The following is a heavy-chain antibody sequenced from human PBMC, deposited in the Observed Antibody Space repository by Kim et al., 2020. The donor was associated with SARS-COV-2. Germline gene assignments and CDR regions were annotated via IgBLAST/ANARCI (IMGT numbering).Heavy chain of an antibody. Sequence: GGSLRLSCAASGFTFSSYWMSWVRQAPGKGLEWVANIKQDGGEKHYVDSVKGRFTLSRDNAKNSLYLQINSLRAEDTAVYYCTRVRCSGGSCYDYWGQGTLVTVSS. V-gene: IGHV3-7*01. D-gene: IGHD2-15*01. J-gene: IGHJ4*02. CDR2: IKQDGGEK. CDR3: TRVRCSGGSCYDY. CDR1: GFTFSSYW.